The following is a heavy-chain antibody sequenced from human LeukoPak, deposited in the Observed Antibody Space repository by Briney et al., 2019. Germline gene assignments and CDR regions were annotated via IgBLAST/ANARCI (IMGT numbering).Heavy chain of an antibody. CDR1: GFTFSSYG. D-gene: IGHD2-2*01. V-gene: IGHV3-30*02. J-gene: IGHJ4*02. CDR2: IRYDGSNK. CDR3: AKSPNIVVVPAAINY. Sequence: GGSLRLSCAASGFTFSSYGMHWVRQAPGKGLEWVAFIRYDGSNKYYADSVKGRFTISRDNSKNTLYLQMNSLRAEDTAVYYCAKSPNIVVVPAAINYWGQGTLVTVSS.